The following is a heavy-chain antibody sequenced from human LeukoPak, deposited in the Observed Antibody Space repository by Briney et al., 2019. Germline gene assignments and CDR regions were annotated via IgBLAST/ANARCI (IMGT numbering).Heavy chain of an antibody. V-gene: IGHV1-2*02. CDR3: ARDGVLPFDY. Sequence: ASVKVPCKASGYTFTGYYMHWVRQAPGQGLEWMGWINPNSGDTNYAQRFQGRVTMTRDTSISTAYMELSRLRSDDTAVYYCARDGVLPFDYWGQGTLVTVSS. CDR2: INPNSGDT. CDR1: GYTFTGYY. J-gene: IGHJ4*02. D-gene: IGHD4/OR15-4a*01.